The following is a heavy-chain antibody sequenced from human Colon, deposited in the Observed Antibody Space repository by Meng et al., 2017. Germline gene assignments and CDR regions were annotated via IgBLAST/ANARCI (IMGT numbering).Heavy chain of an antibody. CDR1: GGSFSGYS. Sequence: GRLHEWGAGMLKPSETLSLTCAVYGGSFSGYSWSWIRQPPGKGLEWIGEINHTGNTSYNPSLKSRLTISVDTSKNQFSLNLSSVTAADTALYYCARSVRLGVAGKSGAYWGQGTLVTVSS. J-gene: IGHJ4*02. D-gene: IGHD6-19*01. CDR3: ARSVRLGVAGKSGAY. V-gene: IGHV4-34*01. CDR2: INHTGNT.